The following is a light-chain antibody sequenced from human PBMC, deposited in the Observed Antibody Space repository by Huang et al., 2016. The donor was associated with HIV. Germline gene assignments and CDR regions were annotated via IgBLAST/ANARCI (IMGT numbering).Light chain of an antibody. Sequence: DIQMTQSPSSLSAFVGDNVTITCRASQNINIHLNCYQQKPGKGPKLLIYTTSSLYSGVPSRFSGSGSGTHFTLTINSLQPEDSATYSCQQSYSSPRVTFGPGTKINI. J-gene: IGKJ3*01. CDR3: QQSYSSPRVT. CDR1: QNINIH. V-gene: IGKV1-39*01. CDR2: TTS.